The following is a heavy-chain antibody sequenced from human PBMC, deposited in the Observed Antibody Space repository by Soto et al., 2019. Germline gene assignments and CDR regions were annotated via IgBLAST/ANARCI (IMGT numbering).Heavy chain of an antibody. J-gene: IGHJ4*02. CDR3: AREPGVLLWFGELLPLGYFDY. CDR2: IYYSGST. V-gene: IGHV4-59*01. D-gene: IGHD3-10*01. Sequence: SETLSLTCTVSGGSISSYYWSWIRQPPGKGLEWIGYIYYSGSTNYNPSLKSRVTISVDTSKNQFSLKLSSVTAADTAVYYCAREPGVLLWFGELLPLGYFDYWGQGTLVTVS. CDR1: GGSISSYY.